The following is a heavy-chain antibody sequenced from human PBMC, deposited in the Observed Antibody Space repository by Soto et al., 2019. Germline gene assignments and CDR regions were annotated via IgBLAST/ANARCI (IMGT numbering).Heavy chain of an antibody. CDR3: ARSGGLLSPLSYYYGMDV. D-gene: IGHD2-8*02. CDR1: GGTFSSYA. Sequence: GASVKVSCKASGGTFSSYAISWVRQAPGQGLEWMGGIIPIFGTANYAQKFQGRVTITADKSTSTAYMELSSLRSEDTAVYYCARSGGLLSPLSYYYGMDVWGQGPTVTVSS. J-gene: IGHJ6*02. CDR2: IIPIFGTA. V-gene: IGHV1-69*06.